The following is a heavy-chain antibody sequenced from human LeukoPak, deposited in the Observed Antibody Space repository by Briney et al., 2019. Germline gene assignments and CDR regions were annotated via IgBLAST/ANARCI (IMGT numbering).Heavy chain of an antibody. J-gene: IGHJ2*01. CDR3: ARGSPSYAQWHFDL. Sequence: ASVKVSCKASGYTITDYYLHWVRQAPGQGLEWMGWIIPNTGGTNYAQKFQDWVTMSSDTSISTAYMELSSLRSDDTAVYYCARGSPSYAQWHFDLWGRGTLVIVSS. CDR1: GYTITDYY. CDR2: IIPNTGGT. V-gene: IGHV1-2*04. D-gene: IGHD2/OR15-2a*01.